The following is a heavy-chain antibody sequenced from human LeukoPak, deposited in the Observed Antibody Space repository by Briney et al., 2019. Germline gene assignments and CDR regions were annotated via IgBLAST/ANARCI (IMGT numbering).Heavy chain of an antibody. CDR1: GGSISSGGYS. J-gene: IGHJ4*02. V-gene: IGHV4-30-2*03. CDR2: IYYSGST. CDR3: ARHGGVGGWFLNGFDY. D-gene: IGHD6-19*01. Sequence: PSQTLSLTCAVSGGSISSGGYSWSWIRQPPGKGLEWIGSIYYSGSTYYNPSLKSRVTISVDTSKNQFSLKLSSVTAADTAVYYCARHGGVGGWFLNGFDYWGQGTLVTVSS.